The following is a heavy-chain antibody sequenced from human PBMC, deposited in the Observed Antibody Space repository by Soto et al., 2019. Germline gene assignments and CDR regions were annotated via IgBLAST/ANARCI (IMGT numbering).Heavy chain of an antibody. V-gene: IGHV3-9*01. CDR2: INWNSGSI. CDR1: GFTIDDYA. D-gene: IGHD3-16*01. J-gene: IGHJ6*02. CDR3: AKEKGFGGVRKGMDV. Sequence: EVQLVESGGGLVQPGRSLRLSCAASGFTIDDYAMHWVRQATGKGLEWVSGINWNSGSIGYADSVKGRFTISRDNAKNSLYLQMNSLRTEDTALYYCAKEKGFGGVRKGMDVWGQGTTVTVSS.